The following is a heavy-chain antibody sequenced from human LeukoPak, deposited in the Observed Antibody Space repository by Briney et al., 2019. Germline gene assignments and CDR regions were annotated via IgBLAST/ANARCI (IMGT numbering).Heavy chain of an antibody. D-gene: IGHD6-6*01. J-gene: IGHJ5*02. Sequence: SETLSLTCTVSGGSISSGGYYWSWIRQPPGKGLEWIGYIYHSGSTYYNPSLKSRVTISVDRSKNQFSLKLSSVTAADTAVYYCARSLPSSSVAGWFDPWGQGTLVTVSS. CDR1: GGSISSGGYY. CDR3: ARSLPSSSVAGWFDP. CDR2: IYHSGST. V-gene: IGHV4-30-2*01.